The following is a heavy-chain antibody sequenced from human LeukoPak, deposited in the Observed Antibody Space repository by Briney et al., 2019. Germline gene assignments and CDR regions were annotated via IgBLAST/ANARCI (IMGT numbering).Heavy chain of an antibody. CDR3: ARDAGYCSSTSCYHGMDV. Sequence: GGSLRLSCAASGFTFSSYGMHWVRQAPGKGLEWVAVIWYDGSNKYYADSVKGRFTISRDNSKNTLYLQMNCLRAEDTAVYYCARDAGYCSSTSCYHGMDVWGKGTTVTVSS. CDR2: IWYDGSNK. J-gene: IGHJ6*04. V-gene: IGHV3-33*01. CDR1: GFTFSSYG. D-gene: IGHD2-2*01.